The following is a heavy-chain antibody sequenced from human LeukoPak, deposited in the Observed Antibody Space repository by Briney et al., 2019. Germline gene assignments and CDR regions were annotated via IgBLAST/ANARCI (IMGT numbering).Heavy chain of an antibody. CDR3: ARGSGPAVDFWFDP. Sequence: SVKVSCKASGGTFSSYTISWVRQAPGQGLEWMGRIIPILGIANYAQKFQGRVTITADKSTSTAYMELRSLRSEDTAVYYCARGSGPAVDFWFDPWGQGTLVTVSS. V-gene: IGHV1-69*02. D-gene: IGHD3/OR15-3a*01. J-gene: IGHJ5*02. CDR2: IIPILGIA. CDR1: GGTFSSYT.